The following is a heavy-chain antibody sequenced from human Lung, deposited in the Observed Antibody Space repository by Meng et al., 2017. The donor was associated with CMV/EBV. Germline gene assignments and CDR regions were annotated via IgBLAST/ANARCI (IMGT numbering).Heavy chain of an antibody. CDR3: ARIGTRTRRIATPRSHRALYFDY. J-gene: IGHJ4*02. CDR1: GFTFRSYD. Sequence: GEXXKILCGGPGFTFRSYDMSWVRQAPGAGLEWVPSVSSGSSSIYYAVPVKGRFTISRDNAKNLVFLQMHSLRVEDTALYFCARIGTRTRRIATPRSHRALYFDYWXQGTLVTVSS. CDR2: VSSGSSSI. V-gene: IGHV3-21*01. D-gene: IGHD1-14*01.